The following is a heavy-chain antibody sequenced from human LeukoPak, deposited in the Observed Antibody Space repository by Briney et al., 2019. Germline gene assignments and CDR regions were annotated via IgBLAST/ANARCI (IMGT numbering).Heavy chain of an antibody. CDR1: GFTFSSYS. CDR3: AGITGDRYYFDY. CDR2: ISSSSSYI. D-gene: IGHD7-27*01. V-gene: IGHV3-21*01. J-gene: IGHJ4*02. Sequence: GGSLRLSCAASGFTFSSYSMNWVRQAPGKGLEWVSSISSSSSYIYYADSVKGRFTISRDNAKNSLYLQMNSLRAEDTAEYYCAGITGDRYYFDYWGQGTLVTVSS.